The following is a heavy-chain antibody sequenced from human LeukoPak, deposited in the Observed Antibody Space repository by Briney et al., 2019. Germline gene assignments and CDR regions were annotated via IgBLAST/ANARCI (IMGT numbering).Heavy chain of an antibody. J-gene: IGHJ3*02. CDR1: GYSFTSYW. D-gene: IGHD3-10*01. Sequence: PGESLKISCKGSGYSFTSYWIGWVRQMPGEGLEWMGIIYPGYSDTRYSPSFQGQVTISADKSISTAYLQWSSLKASDTAMYYCAGRIDTMVRGVIITSDAFDIWGQGTMVTVSS. CDR2: IYPGYSDT. CDR3: AGRIDTMVRGVIITSDAFDI. V-gene: IGHV5-51*01.